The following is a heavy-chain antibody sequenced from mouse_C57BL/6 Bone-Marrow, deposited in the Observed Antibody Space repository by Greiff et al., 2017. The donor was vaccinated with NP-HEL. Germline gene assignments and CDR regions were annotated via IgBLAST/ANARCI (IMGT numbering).Heavy chain of an antibody. J-gene: IGHJ1*03. CDR1: GYTFTSYG. D-gene: IGHD1-1*01. CDR3: ASYYGSRRYYDV. Sequence: VQLQQSGAELARPGASVKLSCKASGYTFTSYGISWVKQRTGQGLEWIGEIYPRSGNTYYNEKFKGKATLTADKSSSTAYMELRSLTSEDAAVYFCASYYGSRRYYDVWGTGTTVTVSS. CDR2: IYPRSGNT. V-gene: IGHV1-81*01.